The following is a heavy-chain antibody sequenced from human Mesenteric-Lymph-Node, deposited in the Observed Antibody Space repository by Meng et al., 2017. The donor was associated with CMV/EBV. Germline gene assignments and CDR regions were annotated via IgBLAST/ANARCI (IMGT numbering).Heavy chain of an antibody. V-gene: IGHV1-2*02. J-gene: IGHJ6*02. CDR3: ARDHYDFWSGYYYYYYYGMDV. Sequence: ASVKVSCKASGYTFTGYYLHWVRQAPGQGLEWMGWINSNNGATNNAPKFQGRVTMTRDTSISTAYMELSRLRSDDTAVYYCARDHYDFWSGYYYYYYYGMDVWGQGTTVTVSS. CDR1: GYTFTGYY. CDR2: INSNNGAT. D-gene: IGHD3-3*01.